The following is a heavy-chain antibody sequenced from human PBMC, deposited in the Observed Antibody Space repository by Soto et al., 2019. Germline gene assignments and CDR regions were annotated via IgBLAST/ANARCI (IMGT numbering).Heavy chain of an antibody. CDR1: GYTFTSYG. CDR2: ISAYNGNT. V-gene: IGHV1-18*01. D-gene: IGHD4-4*01. Sequence: ASVKVSCKASGYTFTSYGISWVRQAPGQGLEWMGWISAYNGNTNYAQKLQGRVTMTTDTSTSTAYMELRSLRSDDTAVYYCARAGIYSNTGYYYYYYMDVWGKGTTVTVSS. CDR3: ARAGIYSNTGYYYYYYMDV. J-gene: IGHJ6*03.